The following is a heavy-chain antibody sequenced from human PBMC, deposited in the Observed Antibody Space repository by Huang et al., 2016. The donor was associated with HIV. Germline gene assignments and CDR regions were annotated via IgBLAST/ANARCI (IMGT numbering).Heavy chain of an antibody. D-gene: IGHD4-17*01. Sequence: QVHLVQSGAEVKKPGASVKVSCKASGYTFTNYDINWVRQAPGRGLEWVGWMNPNTGNTGFAHSFQVRVTMTRKTAITTAYMELTSLTSEDTAVYYCARSAYGDLDYWGLGTLVIVSS. V-gene: IGHV1-8*02. CDR3: ARSAYGDLDY. J-gene: IGHJ4*02. CDR1: GYTFTNYD. CDR2: MNPNTGNT.